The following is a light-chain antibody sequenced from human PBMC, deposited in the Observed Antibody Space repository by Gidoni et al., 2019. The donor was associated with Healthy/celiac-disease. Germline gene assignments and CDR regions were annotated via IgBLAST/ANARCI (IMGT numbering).Light chain of an antibody. CDR1: SSDVGGYNY. V-gene: IGLV2-14*01. J-gene: IGLJ3*02. CDR2: EVS. CDR3: SSYTSSSTRV. Sequence: QSALTQPASASGSPGQSITISCTGTSSDVGGYNYVSWYQQPPGKAPKLMIYEVSNRPSGVSNRFSGSKSGNTASLTISGLQAEDEADYYCSSYTSSSTRVFGGGTKLTVL.